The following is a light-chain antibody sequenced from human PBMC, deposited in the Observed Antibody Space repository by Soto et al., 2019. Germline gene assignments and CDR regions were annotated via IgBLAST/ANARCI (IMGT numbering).Light chain of an antibody. CDR1: RGIGST. V-gene: IGKV3-15*01. Sequence: EVVMTQSPATLSVSPGERATLSCRASRGIGSTLAWYQQKPGQTPRLLIYDTSTRANGVPARFIGSASGTEFTLTITSLQSEDFAVYYCQHYVNWPLTFGGGTRVENK. CDR3: QHYVNWPLT. CDR2: DTS. J-gene: IGKJ4*01.